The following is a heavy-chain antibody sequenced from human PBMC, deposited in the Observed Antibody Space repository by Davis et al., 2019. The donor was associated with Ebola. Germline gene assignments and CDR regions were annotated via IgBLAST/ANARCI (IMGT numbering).Heavy chain of an antibody. CDR3: TTESITMVQGTYYYYYGMDV. Sequence: PGGSLRLSCAASGFTFSGSAMHWVRQASGKGLEWVGRIKSKTDGGTTDYAAPVKGRFTISRDDSKNTLYLQMNSLKTEDTAVYYCTTESITMVQGTYYYYYGMDVWGQGTTVTVSS. J-gene: IGHJ6*02. CDR2: IKSKTDGGTT. CDR1: GFTFSGSA. D-gene: IGHD3-10*01. V-gene: IGHV3-15*01.